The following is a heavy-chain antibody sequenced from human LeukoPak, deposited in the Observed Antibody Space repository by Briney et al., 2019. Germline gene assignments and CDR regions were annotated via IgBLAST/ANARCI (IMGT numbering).Heavy chain of an antibody. CDR1: GYTFTTYH. Sequence: AAVKVSCKTSGYTFTTYHIKWVRQASGQGLEWLGWMNPYSGDRGYAQRFQGRLSITSDTSISTAYMELGSLKSDDTAVYFCARTTSLTASGYDCWGQGTLVTVSS. D-gene: IGHD4-17*01. J-gene: IGHJ4*02. CDR2: MNPYSGDR. CDR3: ARTTSLTASGYDC. V-gene: IGHV1-8*03.